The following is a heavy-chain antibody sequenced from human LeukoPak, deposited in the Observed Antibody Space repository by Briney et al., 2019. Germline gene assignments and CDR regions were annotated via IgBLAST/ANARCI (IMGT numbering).Heavy chain of an antibody. CDR2: INPKSGGT. Sequence: ASVKVSCKASGYTFTGYYMHWVRQAPGQGREWMGRINPKSGGTNYAQKFHGRVTMTRDTSISTAYMELSRLRSDDTAVYYCARALKGIAAAKLGLAYWGQGTLVTVSS. D-gene: IGHD6-13*01. V-gene: IGHV1-2*06. J-gene: IGHJ4*02. CDR1: GYTFTGYY. CDR3: ARALKGIAAAKLGLAY.